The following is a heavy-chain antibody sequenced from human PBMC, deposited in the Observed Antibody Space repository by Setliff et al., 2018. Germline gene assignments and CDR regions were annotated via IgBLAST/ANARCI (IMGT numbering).Heavy chain of an antibody. Sequence: ASVKVSCKASGGTFSSYAISWVRQAPGQGLEWMGWINTNTGNPSYAQDFTGRFVFSLDTSVSTAYLQISSLKPEDTAVYYCARGSRFGTIVYRGDYYMDVWGKGTTVTVSS. J-gene: IGHJ6*03. V-gene: IGHV7-4-1*02. CDR3: ARGSRFGTIVYRGDYYMDV. D-gene: IGHD3-10*01. CDR1: GGTFSSYA. CDR2: INTNTGNP.